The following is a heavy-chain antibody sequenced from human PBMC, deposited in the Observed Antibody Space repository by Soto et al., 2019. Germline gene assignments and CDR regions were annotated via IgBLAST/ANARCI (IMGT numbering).Heavy chain of an antibody. D-gene: IGHD3-22*01. CDR1: GFTFRNYG. CDR3: ANGDSSGHSIPYYGMDL. CDR2: ISSDGSNE. Sequence: ESGGGVVQPGRSLRLSCAASGFTFRNYGMHWVRQAPGEGLEWVALISSDGSNEYYADSVKGRFTISRDNSENTLDLQMNSLRAEDTAVYYCANGDSSGHSIPYYGMDLWGQGTTVTVSS. J-gene: IGHJ6*02. V-gene: IGHV3-30*18.